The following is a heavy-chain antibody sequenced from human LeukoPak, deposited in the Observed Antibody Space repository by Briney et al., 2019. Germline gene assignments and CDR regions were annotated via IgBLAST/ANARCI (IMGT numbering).Heavy chain of an antibody. CDR2: IYYSGDT. CDR3: ARVRGYYDILTGYYYYFDY. CDR1: GGSISSSVYY. V-gene: IGHV4-39*07. Sequence: SETLPLTCTVSGGSISSSVYYWGWIRQPPGKGLEWIASIYYSGDTYYNPSLKSRLTISVDTSKNQFSLKLSSVTAADTAVYYCARVRGYYDILTGYYYYFDYWGQGTLVTVSS. J-gene: IGHJ4*02. D-gene: IGHD3-9*01.